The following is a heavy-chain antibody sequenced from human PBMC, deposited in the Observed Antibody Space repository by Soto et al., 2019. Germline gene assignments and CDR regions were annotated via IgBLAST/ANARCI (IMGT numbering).Heavy chain of an antibody. J-gene: IGHJ5*02. CDR3: VSQTYSYNWHH. V-gene: IGHV4-4*02. CDR1: SGSITSNYW. CDR2: INHSGGS. D-gene: IGHD1-20*01. Sequence: QVQLQESGPGLVKPSGTLSLTCGVSSGSITSNYWWSWVRQPPGKGLEWIGEINHSGGSNYNPSLKSRVAMSVDKSQNQFSLTLSSVTAADTAIYYCVSQTYSYNWHHWGQGTLVTVSS.